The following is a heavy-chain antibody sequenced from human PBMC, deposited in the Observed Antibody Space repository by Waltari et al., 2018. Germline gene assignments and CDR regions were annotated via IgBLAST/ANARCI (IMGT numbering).Heavy chain of an antibody. Sequence: QVQLVQSGAEVKKPGSSVKVSCQTSGGTFGSYAISWGRQAPGQGLEWMGRSTPIFGTADYAQKFQGRVTIIADKSTSTAYMELSSLRPDDTAVYYCASRESSSSDWFDPWGQGTLITVSS. V-gene: IGHV1-69*13. CDR3: ASRESSSSDWFDP. J-gene: IGHJ5*02. D-gene: IGHD6-6*01. CDR2: STPIFGTA. CDR1: GGTFGSYA.